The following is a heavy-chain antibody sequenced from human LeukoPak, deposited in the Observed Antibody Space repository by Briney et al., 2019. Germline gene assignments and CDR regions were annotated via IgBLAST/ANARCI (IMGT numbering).Heavy chain of an antibody. CDR3: AKPPFGELWSYYYYGLDV. D-gene: IGHD3-10*01. CDR2: ISGSGGYT. J-gene: IGHJ6*02. Sequence: GGSLRLSCAASGFTFSSYGMSWVRQAPGKGLEWVSAISGSGGYTYYADSVKGRFTISRDNSRDTLYLQMNSLRAEDTALYYRAKPPFGELWSYYYYGLDVWGQGTTVTVSS. V-gene: IGHV3-23*01. CDR1: GFTFSSYG.